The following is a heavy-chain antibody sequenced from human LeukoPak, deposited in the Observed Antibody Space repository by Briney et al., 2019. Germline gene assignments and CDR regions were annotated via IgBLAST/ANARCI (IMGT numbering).Heavy chain of an antibody. J-gene: IGHJ5*02. V-gene: IGHV3-74*01. CDR1: GFTFDDYA. Sequence: GGSLRLSCAASGFTFDDYAMHWVRQAPGKGLVWVSRINIDGSATTYADSVKGRFTISRDNAKNTLYLQMNSLRAEDTAVYYCARGESAWYVHWGQGTLVTVSS. CDR3: ARGESAWYVH. CDR2: INIDGSAT.